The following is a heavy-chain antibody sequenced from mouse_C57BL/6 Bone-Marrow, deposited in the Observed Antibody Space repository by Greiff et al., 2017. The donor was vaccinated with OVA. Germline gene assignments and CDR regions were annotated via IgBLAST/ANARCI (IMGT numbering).Heavy chain of an antibody. CDR2: LNYDGSST. Sequence: EVKVEESEGGLVQPGSSMKLSCTASGFTFSDYYMAWVRQVPEKGLEWVANLNYDGSSTYYLDSLKSRFIISRDNEKNMLYLQMSSLKSEDTATYDCARDSNYWYFDVWGTGTTVTVSS. J-gene: IGHJ1*03. CDR1: GFTFSDYY. D-gene: IGHD2-5*01. V-gene: IGHV5-16*01. CDR3: ARDSNYWYFDV.